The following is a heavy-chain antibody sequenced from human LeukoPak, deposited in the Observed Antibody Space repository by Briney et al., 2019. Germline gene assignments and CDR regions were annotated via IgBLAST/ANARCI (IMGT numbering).Heavy chain of an antibody. CDR1: GGSFSGFY. Sequence: SETLSLTCAVYGGSFSGFYWSWIRQSPGKGLEWIGEINQSGSSNYNPSLKSRVTISVETSKNQISLKLRSVTAADTAVYYCARGWQQLPPVFDYWGQGTLVTVSS. V-gene: IGHV4-34*01. CDR2: INQSGSS. J-gene: IGHJ4*02. D-gene: IGHD6-13*01. CDR3: ARGWQQLPPVFDY.